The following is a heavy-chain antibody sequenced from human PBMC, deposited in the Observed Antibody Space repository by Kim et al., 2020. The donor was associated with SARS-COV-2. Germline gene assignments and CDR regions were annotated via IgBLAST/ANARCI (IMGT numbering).Heavy chain of an antibody. Sequence: SETLSLTCGVYGGSFTDSYWSWIRQPPGKGLEWIGEINHAGGTNYNSSLQSRVSISVDTSKNQFSLKLFSVTAEDTAVYFCARCVPSRTPRRGWFDPWGQGTLVTVSS. V-gene: IGHV4-34*01. CDR3: ARCVPSRTPRRGWFDP. D-gene: IGHD2-2*01. J-gene: IGHJ5*02. CDR2: INHAGGT. CDR1: GGSFTDSY.